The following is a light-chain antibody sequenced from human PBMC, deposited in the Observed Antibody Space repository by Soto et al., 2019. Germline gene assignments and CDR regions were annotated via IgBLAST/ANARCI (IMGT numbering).Light chain of an antibody. J-gene: IGKJ1*01. V-gene: IGKV3-15*01. Sequence: EIVMTQSPATLSVSPGERATLSCRASQSVGSNLAWYQQKPGQAPRLLIYGASTKATGIPARFSGSGSGTEFTLTISSLQSEDFAIYFCQQYNNWPPERTFGQGTKVVIK. CDR1: QSVGSN. CDR3: QQYNNWPPERT. CDR2: GAS.